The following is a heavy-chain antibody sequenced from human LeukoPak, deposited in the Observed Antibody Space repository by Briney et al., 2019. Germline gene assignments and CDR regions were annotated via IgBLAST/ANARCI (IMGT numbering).Heavy chain of an antibody. D-gene: IGHD3-22*01. CDR3: ARPXXXTMMXLFDY. Sequence: GGSLRLSCAASGFTFSSYWMSWVRQAPGKGLEWVANIKQDGSEKYYVDSVKGRFTISRDNAKNSLYLQMNSLRAEDTAVYYCARPXXXTMMXLFDYWGQGTLVTVSS. J-gene: IGHJ4*02. V-gene: IGHV3-7*01. CDR1: GFTFSSYW. CDR2: IKQDGSEK.